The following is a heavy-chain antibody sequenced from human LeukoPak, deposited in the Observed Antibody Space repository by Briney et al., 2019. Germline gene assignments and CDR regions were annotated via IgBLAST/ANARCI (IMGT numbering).Heavy chain of an antibody. D-gene: IGHD1-26*01. CDR1: VVSMNGYY. Sequence: SETLSLTCSVSVVSMNGYYWSWLRQSAGNRLEWIGHVDSSGNTNYNPSLESRVTMPVDTSKKQFSLKLTSVTAADMAVYFCARQFLVGSTFHAFDLWGQGTRATVSS. J-gene: IGHJ3*01. CDR3: ARQFLVGSTFHAFDL. V-gene: IGHV4-4*07. CDR2: VDSSGNT.